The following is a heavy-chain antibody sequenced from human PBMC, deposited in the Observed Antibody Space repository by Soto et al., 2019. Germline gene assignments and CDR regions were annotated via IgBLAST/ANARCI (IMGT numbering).Heavy chain of an antibody. CDR2: ISSNGGST. CDR3: ARTTIVVVTAIPWFDP. Sequence: EVQLVESGGGLVQPGGSLRLSCAASGFTFSSYAMHWVRQAPGKGLEYVSAISSNGGSTYYANSVKGRFTISRDNSKNTLYLQMGSLRAEDMAVYYCARTTIVVVTAIPWFDPWGQGTLVTVSS. J-gene: IGHJ5*02. D-gene: IGHD2-21*02. V-gene: IGHV3-64*01. CDR1: GFTFSSYA.